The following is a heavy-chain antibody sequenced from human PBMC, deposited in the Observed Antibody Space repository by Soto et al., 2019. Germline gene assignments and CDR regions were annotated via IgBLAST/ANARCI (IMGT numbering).Heavy chain of an antibody. Sequence: QVQLQESGPGLVKPSGTLSLTCTVSGGSIRSYYWSWIRQPPGKGLEWIGYIYYSGSTNYNPSLKRRVTISVDTSKNQFSLKLTSVTAADTAVYYCARLPVDAFDIWGQGTMVTVSS. J-gene: IGHJ3*02. D-gene: IGHD4-4*01. V-gene: IGHV4-59*08. CDR1: GGSIRSYY. CDR2: IYYSGST. CDR3: ARLPVDAFDI.